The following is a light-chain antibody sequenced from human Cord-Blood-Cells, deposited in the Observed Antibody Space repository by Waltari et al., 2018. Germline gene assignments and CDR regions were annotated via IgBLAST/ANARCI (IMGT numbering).Light chain of an antibody. CDR2: AAS. CDR1: QSISSY. V-gene: IGKV1-39*01. J-gene: IGKJ1*01. CDR3: QQSYSTPRT. Sequence: DIQMTQSPSSLSASVEDRVTITCRASQSISSYLNWYQQKPGKAPKLLIYAASSLQSGVPSRFSGSGSGTDFTLTISSLQPEDVATYYCQQSYSTPRTFGQGTKVEIK.